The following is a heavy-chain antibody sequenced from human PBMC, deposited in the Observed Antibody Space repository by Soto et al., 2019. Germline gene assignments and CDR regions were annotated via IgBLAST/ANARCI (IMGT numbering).Heavy chain of an antibody. V-gene: IGHV4-31*03. CDR3: ERVSSSRRYYYYYYGMDV. CDR1: GGSISSGCYY. CDR2: IYYSGST. Sequence: SETLSLTCTVSGGSISSGCYYWSWIRQHPGEGLEWIGYIYYSGSTYYNPSLKRRVTISVNTSKNQFSLKLSSVTAAEAAVYYCERVSSSRRYYYYYYGMDVWGQGTTVTVSS. J-gene: IGHJ6*02. D-gene: IGHD6-13*01.